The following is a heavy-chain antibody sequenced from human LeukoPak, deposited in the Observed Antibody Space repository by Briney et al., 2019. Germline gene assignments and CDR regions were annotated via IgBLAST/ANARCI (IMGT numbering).Heavy chain of an antibody. D-gene: IGHD2-2*01. CDR1: GGSFSGYY. CDR2: IYYSGST. Sequence: SETLSLTCAVYGGSFSGYYWSWIRQPPGKGLEWIGYIYYSGSTNYNPSLKSRVTISVDTSKNQFSLKLSSVTAADTAVYYCAREVGYCSSTSCLVGMDVWGQGTTVTVSS. J-gene: IGHJ6*02. CDR3: AREVGYCSSTSCLVGMDV. V-gene: IGHV4-59*01.